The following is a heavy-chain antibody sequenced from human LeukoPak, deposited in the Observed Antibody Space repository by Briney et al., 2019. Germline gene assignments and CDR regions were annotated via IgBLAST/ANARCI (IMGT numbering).Heavy chain of an antibody. J-gene: IGHJ3*02. D-gene: IGHD2-15*01. CDR2: IYENDEK. CDR3: AHRHRGVASDI. V-gene: IGHV2-5*01. Sequence: SGPTLVKPTQTLRLTCTFSGFSFSSGGVGVGWIRQPPGKALEWLGVIYENDEKLYSSSLRNRLRITKDTSRNQVVLTMANMDPVDTATYYCAHRHRGVASDIWGQGTMVTVSS. CDR1: GFSFSSGGVG.